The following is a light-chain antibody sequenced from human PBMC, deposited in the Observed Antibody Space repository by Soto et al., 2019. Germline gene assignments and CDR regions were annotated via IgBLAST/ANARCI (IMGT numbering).Light chain of an antibody. CDR1: RSDIGDSNF. CDR2: EVT. CDR3: ASFRSGTILV. J-gene: IGLJ1*01. V-gene: IGLV2-14*01. Sequence: QSALTQPASVSGSPGQSVTISCTGPRSDIGDSNFISWYQHSPGKAPRLLIYEVTNRPSGVSKRFSGSKAGKTASLTISGLLDDDEADYFCASFRSGTILVFGTGTKVTVL.